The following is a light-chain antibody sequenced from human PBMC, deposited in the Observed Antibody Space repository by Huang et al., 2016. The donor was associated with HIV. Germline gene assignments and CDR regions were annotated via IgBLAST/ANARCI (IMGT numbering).Light chain of an antibody. J-gene: IGKJ2*01. V-gene: IGKV1-39*01. CDR2: AAS. CDR1: HSISSY. CDR3: QQTYIIPIT. Sequence: DIQMTQSPFSLSASVGDRVTITCRASHSISSYLNWYQQKPGKAPKILIYAASTLQSGIPSRFSGSGAGTDFTLTITSLQPEDFATYYCQQTYIIPITFGQGTKLEIK.